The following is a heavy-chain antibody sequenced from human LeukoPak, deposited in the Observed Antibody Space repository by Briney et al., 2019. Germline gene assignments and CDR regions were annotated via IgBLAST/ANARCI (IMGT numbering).Heavy chain of an antibody. V-gene: IGHV4-34*01. CDR3: GYRELLVGEN. CDR1: GGSFSGYY. D-gene: IGHD1-26*01. Sequence: SETLSLTCAVYGGSFSGYYWSGIRQPPAKGLEWIGEVNHSGSTNYTPSLKIRVTISVDTSKNHFSLKLSYVTAADTAVYYCGYRELLVGENWGQGTLVTVSS. CDR2: VNHSGST. J-gene: IGHJ4*02.